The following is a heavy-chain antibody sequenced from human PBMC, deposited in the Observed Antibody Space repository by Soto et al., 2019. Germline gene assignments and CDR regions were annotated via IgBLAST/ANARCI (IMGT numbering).Heavy chain of an antibody. CDR3: ARDLRTRFGTPFDY. CDR1: GFTFSSYS. D-gene: IGHD3-16*01. CDR2: ISSSSSYI. V-gene: IGHV3-21*01. Sequence: PGGSLRLSCAASGFTFSSYSMNWVRQAPGKGLEWVSSISSSSSYIYYADSVKGRFTISRDNAKNSLYLQMNSLRAEDTAVYYCARDLRTRFGTPFDYWGQGTLVTVSS. J-gene: IGHJ4*02.